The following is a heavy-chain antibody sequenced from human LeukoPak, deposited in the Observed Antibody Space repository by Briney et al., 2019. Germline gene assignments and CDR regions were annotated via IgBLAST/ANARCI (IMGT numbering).Heavy chain of an antibody. J-gene: IGHJ5*02. CDR3: ASSSRQLRSLEWFSNWFDP. Sequence: SETLSLTCTVSGGSISSGGYYWSWIRQHPGKGLEWIGYIYYSGSTYYNPSLKSRVTISVDTSKNQFSLKLSSVTAADTAVYYCASSSRQLRSLEWFSNWFDPWGQGTLVTVSS. V-gene: IGHV4-31*03. CDR2: IYYSGST. CDR1: GGSISSGGYY. D-gene: IGHD3-3*01.